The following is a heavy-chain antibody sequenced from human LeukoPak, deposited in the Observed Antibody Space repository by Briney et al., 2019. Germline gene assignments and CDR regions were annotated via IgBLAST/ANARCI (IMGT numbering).Heavy chain of an antibody. Sequence: PGGSLRLSCAASGFTFSSYAMSWVRQAPGKGLEWVSAISGSGGSTYYADSVKGRFTISRDNSKNTLYLQMNSLRAEDTAVYYCAKMWAVGSGWYLVPLDYWGQGTLVTVSS. CDR2: ISGSGGST. D-gene: IGHD6-19*01. V-gene: IGHV3-23*01. J-gene: IGHJ4*02. CDR3: AKMWAVGSGWYLVPLDY. CDR1: GFTFSSYA.